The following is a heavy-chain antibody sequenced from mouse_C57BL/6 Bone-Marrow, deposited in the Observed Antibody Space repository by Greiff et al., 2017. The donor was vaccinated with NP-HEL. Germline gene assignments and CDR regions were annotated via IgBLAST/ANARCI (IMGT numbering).Heavy chain of an antibody. CDR1: EYEFPSHD. D-gene: IGHD6-1*01. J-gene: IGHJ4*01. Sequence: EVKVVESGGGLVQPGESLKLSCESTEYEFPSHDMSWVRKTPEKRLELVAAINSDGGSTYSPDPMERRFIISRDNTKKTLYLQKSSLRAEDTALYYCARRAGDYYSMDYWGQGTSVTVSS. CDR3: ARRAGDYYSMDY. CDR2: INSDGGST. V-gene: IGHV5-2*01.